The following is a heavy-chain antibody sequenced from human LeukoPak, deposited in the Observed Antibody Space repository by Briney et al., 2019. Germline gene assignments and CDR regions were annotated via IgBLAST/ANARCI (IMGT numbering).Heavy chain of an antibody. CDR2: INHSGST. CDR1: GGSFSGYY. J-gene: IGHJ5*02. V-gene: IGHV4-34*01. D-gene: IGHD4-23*01. CDR3: ARGGLRRERSWFDP. Sequence: SETLSLTCAVDGGSFSGYYWSWTRQPPGKGLEWIGEINHSGSTNYNPSLKSRVTISVDTSKNQFSLKLSSVTAADTAVYYCARGGLRRERSWFDPWGQGTLVTVSS.